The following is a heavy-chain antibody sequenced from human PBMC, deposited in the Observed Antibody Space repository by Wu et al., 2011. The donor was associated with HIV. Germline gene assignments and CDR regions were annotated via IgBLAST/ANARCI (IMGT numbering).Heavy chain of an antibody. CDR3: ARDPPGYPYYFDY. Sequence: QVQLVQSGAEVRSLGSVKVSCKASGYTFTSYGISWVRQAPGQGLEWIGWIRTYNGETNYAQNLQGRVTVTTDTSTSTVYMEVRSLRSDDTAVYYCARDPPGYPYYFDYWGQGTLVTVSS. D-gene: IGHD5-12*01. V-gene: IGHV1-18*01. CDR2: IRTYNGET. J-gene: IGHJ4*02. CDR1: GYTFTSYG.